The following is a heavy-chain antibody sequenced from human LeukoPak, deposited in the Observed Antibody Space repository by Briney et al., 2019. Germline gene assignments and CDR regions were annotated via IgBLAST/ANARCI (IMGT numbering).Heavy chain of an antibody. J-gene: IGHJ3*02. V-gene: IGHV5-51*01. CDR3: ARGGSYDRGSAFDI. CDR1: GFSFTNYW. D-gene: IGHD1-26*01. Sequence: GESLKISCKGSGFSFTNYWIGWVRQMPGKGLEWLGIIYPGDSETFYSPSFQGQVTVSADKSISTAYVQWNSLEGSDSAMYFCARGGSYDRGSAFDIWGQGTMVTVSS. CDR2: IYPGDSET.